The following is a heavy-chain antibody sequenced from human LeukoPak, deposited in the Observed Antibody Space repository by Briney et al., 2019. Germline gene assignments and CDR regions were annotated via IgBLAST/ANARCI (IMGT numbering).Heavy chain of an antibody. CDR3: ASVLGEYYYYGMDV. CDR2: ISSSSSYI. J-gene: IGHJ6*02. CDR1: GFTFSSYS. Sequence: GGSLRLSCAASGFTFSSYSMNWVRQAPGKGLEWVSSISSSSSYIYYADSVKGRFTISRDNAKNSLYLQMNSLRAEDTAVYYCASVLGEYYYYGMDVWGQGTTVTVSS. V-gene: IGHV3-21*01. D-gene: IGHD3-16*01.